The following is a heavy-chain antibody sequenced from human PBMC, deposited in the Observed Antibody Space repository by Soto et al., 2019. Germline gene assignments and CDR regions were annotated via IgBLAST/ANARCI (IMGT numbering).Heavy chain of an antibody. CDR3: VRDSGDYPDH. V-gene: IGHV3-48*01. Sequence: EVQLVESGGGLVQPGESLRLSCVVSGFNFRAYSMNWVRQAPGKGLEWISYISSTSTTLYYADSVKGRFTISRDTDQKSLFLQMNSLRAEDTAVYYCVRDSGDYPDHWGQGTQVTVSS. CDR1: GFNFRAYS. J-gene: IGHJ4*02. CDR2: ISSTSTTL. D-gene: IGHD4-17*01.